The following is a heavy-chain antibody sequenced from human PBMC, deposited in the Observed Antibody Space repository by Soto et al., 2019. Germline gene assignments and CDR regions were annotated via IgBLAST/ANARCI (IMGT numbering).Heavy chain of an antibody. Sequence: QVQLQESGPGLVKPSQTLSLTCTVSGGSISSGDYYWSWIRQPPGKGLEWIGYIYYSGSTYYNPSLKSRVTISVATSKNQFSLKLSSVTAADTAVYYCARGVYYDSSGNWYFDLWGRGTLVTVSS. J-gene: IGHJ2*01. V-gene: IGHV4-30-4*01. CDR3: ARGVYYDSSGNWYFDL. CDR2: IYYSGST. CDR1: GGSISSGDYY. D-gene: IGHD3-22*01.